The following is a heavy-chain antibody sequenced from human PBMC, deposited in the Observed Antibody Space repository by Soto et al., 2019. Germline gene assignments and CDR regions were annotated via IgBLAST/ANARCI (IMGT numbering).Heavy chain of an antibody. Sequence: FPRISRATFGFPLRSYWLPWGRPGPGEGVGGVAVIWYDGSNKYYADSVKGRFTISRDNSKNTLYLQMNSLRAEDTAVYYCAREPYYDFWSGYVYYYGMDVWGQGTTVTVSS. D-gene: IGHD3-3*01. CDR2: IWYDGSNK. CDR1: GFPLRSYW. J-gene: IGHJ6*02. CDR3: AREPYYDFWSGYVYYYGMDV. V-gene: IGHV3-33*01.